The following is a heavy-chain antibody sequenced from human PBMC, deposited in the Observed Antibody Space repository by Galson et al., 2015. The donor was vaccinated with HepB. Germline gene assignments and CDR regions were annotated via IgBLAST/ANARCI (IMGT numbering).Heavy chain of an antibody. Sequence: QSGAEVKKPGESLKISCKGSGYSFTTYWIGWLRQMPGKGLEWMGILYPGDSDIRYSPSFQGQVTISADKSISTAYLQWSSLKASDTAMYYCATQSSSYKWFVPWCQGTLVTVSA. D-gene: IGHD6-6*01. CDR2: LYPGDSDI. CDR3: ATQSSSYKWFVP. J-gene: IGHJ5*02. V-gene: IGHV5-51*01. CDR1: GYSFTTYW.